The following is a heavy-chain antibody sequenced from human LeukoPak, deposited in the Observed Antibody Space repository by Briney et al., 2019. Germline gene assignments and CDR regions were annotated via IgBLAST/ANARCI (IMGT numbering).Heavy chain of an antibody. V-gene: IGHV4-59*01. J-gene: IGHJ5*02. CDR2: IHHSGTA. CDR1: NGSMSGYY. D-gene: IGHD2-2*01. Sequence: SETLSLTCSVSNGSMSGYYWSWIRQPLGKGLEWIGYIHHSGTANYNPSLRSRLTISMDTSKNQFSLRLASVTAADTAVYYCARRDCSSSSCYPYNWFDPWGQGTLVTVSS. CDR3: ARRDCSSSSCYPYNWFDP.